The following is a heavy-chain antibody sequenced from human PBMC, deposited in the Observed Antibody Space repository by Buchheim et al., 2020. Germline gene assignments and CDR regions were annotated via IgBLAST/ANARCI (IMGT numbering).Heavy chain of an antibody. CDR3: ARGQKSTYYYDSSGYSLFDY. CDR1: GFTFSSYG. J-gene: IGHJ4*02. V-gene: IGHV3-33*01. CDR2: IWYDGSNK. Sequence: QVQLVESGGGVVQPGRSLRLSCAASGFTFSSYGMHWVRQAPGKGLEWVAVIWYDGSNKYYADSVKGRFTISRDNSKNTLYLQMNSLRADDTAVYYCARGQKSTYYYDSSGYSLFDYWGQGTL. D-gene: IGHD3-22*01.